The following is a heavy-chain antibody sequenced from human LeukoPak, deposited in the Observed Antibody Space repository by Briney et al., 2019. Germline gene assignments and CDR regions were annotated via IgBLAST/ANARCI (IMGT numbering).Heavy chain of an antibody. Sequence: ASVKVSCKASGYTFTSYYMHWVRQAPGQGLEWMGIINTSGGGTSYAQKVQGRVTMTRDTSTSTVYMELSSLRSEDTAVYYCARETAAGENFDYWGQGTLVTVSS. D-gene: IGHD6-13*01. J-gene: IGHJ4*02. V-gene: IGHV1-46*01. CDR2: INTSGGGT. CDR1: GYTFTSYY. CDR3: ARETAAGENFDY.